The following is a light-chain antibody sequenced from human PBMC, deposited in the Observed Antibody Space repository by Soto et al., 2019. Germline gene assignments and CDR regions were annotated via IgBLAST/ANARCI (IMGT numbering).Light chain of an antibody. CDR2: DVS. CDR1: SSDVGGYNY. V-gene: IGLV2-14*01. J-gene: IGLJ2*01. Sequence: QSALTQPASVSGSPGQSITISCTGTSSDVGGYNYVSWYQQHPGKAPKLMIYDVSNRPSGVSNRFSGSKSGNTASLTISGLQAEDAADYYCSSYTSSSTLVVFGGGTQLTV. CDR3: SSYTSSSTLVV.